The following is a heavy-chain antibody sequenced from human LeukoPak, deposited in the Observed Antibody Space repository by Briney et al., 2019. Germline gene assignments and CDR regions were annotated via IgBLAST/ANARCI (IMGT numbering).Heavy chain of an antibody. J-gene: IGHJ4*02. D-gene: IGHD1-26*01. Sequence: GGSLRLSCAASGFTFSSYAMSWVRQAPGKGLEWVSAISGSGGSTYYADSVKGRFTISRDNSKNTLSLQMNSLRAEDTAVYYCVKDIGTVGASPFDYWGQGTLVSVSS. CDR1: GFTFSSYA. V-gene: IGHV3-23*01. CDR3: VKDIGTVGASPFDY. CDR2: ISGSGGST.